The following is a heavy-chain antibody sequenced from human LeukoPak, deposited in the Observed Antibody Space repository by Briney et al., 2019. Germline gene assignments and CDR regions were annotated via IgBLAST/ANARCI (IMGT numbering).Heavy chain of an antibody. CDR3: ARPLSGYYGMDV. Sequence: PGGSLRLSCAASGFTFSSYAMNWVRQAPGKGLEWVSSIRGIGGVTYYTDSVKGRFTISRDNSNNTLYLQMNSLTAEDTAVYYCARPLSGYYGMDVWGQGTTVTVSS. CDR2: IRGIGGVT. J-gene: IGHJ6*02. V-gene: IGHV3-23*01. CDR1: GFTFSSYA.